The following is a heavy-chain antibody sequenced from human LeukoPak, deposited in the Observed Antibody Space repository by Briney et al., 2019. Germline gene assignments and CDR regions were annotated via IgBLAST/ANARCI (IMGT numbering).Heavy chain of an antibody. V-gene: IGHV4-4*07. CDR1: GGSISSYY. Sequence: PSETLSLTCTVSGGSISSYYWSWIRQPAGKGLEWIGRIYTSESTNYNPSLKSRVTMSVDTSKNQFSLKLSSVTAADTAVYYCARGPHYALGIYFDYWGQGTLVTVSS. J-gene: IGHJ4*02. D-gene: IGHD7-27*01. CDR3: ARGPHYALGIYFDY. CDR2: IYTSEST.